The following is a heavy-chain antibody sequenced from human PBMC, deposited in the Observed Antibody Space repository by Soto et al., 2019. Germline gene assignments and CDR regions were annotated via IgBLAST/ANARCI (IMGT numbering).Heavy chain of an antibody. CDR3: AREVPGRGGATFDY. J-gene: IGHJ4*02. CDR1: GFIFSGHA. Sequence: EVQLVESGGGLVKPGGSLRLSCAASGFIFSGHAMNWVRQAPGKGLEWVSCISSSSSYKYYADSVKGRFTVSRDNAKNSQYLQMNSLRAEGSAVYYCAREVPGRGGATFDYWGQGTLVTVSS. CDR2: ISSSSSYK. V-gene: IGHV3-21*01. D-gene: IGHD1-26*01.